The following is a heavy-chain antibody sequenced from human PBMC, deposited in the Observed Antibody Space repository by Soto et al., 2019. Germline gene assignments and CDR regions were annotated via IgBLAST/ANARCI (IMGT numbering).Heavy chain of an antibody. V-gene: IGHV1-2*04. CDR3: ARDLCSGGSCYYYYYMDV. CDR1: GYTFTGYY. Sequence: ASVKVSCKASGYTFTGYYMHWVRQAPGQGLEWMGWINPNSGGTNYAQKFQGWVTMTRDTSISTAYMELSRPRSDDTAVYYCARDLCSGGSCYYYYYMDVWGKGTTVTVSS. D-gene: IGHD2-15*01. CDR2: INPNSGGT. J-gene: IGHJ6*03.